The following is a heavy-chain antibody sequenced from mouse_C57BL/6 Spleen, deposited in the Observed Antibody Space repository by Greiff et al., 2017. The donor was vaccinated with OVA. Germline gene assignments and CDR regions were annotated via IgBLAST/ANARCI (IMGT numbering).Heavy chain of an antibody. CDR1: GFTFSSYA. CDR3: TRERNWEGGFDY. Sequence: EVQVVESGEGLVKPGGSLKLSCAASGFTFSSYAMSWVRQTPEKRLEWVAYISSGGDYIYYADTVKGRFTISRDNARNTLYLQMSSLKSEDTAVYYCTRERNWEGGFDYWGQGTTLTVSS. CDR2: ISSGGDYI. J-gene: IGHJ2*01. V-gene: IGHV5-9-1*02. D-gene: IGHD4-1*01.